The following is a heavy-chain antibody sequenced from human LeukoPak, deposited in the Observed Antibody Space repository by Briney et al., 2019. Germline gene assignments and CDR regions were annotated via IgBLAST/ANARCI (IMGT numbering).Heavy chain of an antibody. CDR1: GGSFSGYY. J-gene: IGHJ4*02. CDR2: INHSGST. Sequence: SETLSLTCAVYGGSFSGYYWSWIRQPPGKGLEWSGEINHSGSTNYNPSLKSRVTISVDTSKNQFSLKLSSVTAADTAVYYCARGRLELLWFGELLPNYFDYWGQGTLVTVSS. V-gene: IGHV4-34*01. CDR3: ARGRLELLWFGELLPNYFDY. D-gene: IGHD3-10*01.